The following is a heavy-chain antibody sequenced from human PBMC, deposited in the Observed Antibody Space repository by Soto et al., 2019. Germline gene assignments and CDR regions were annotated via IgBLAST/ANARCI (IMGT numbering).Heavy chain of an antibody. CDR2: IWYDGSNK. Sequence: PGGSLRLSCAASGFTFSIYGMHWVRQAPGKGLEWVAVIWYDGSNKYYADSVKGRFTISRDNSKNTLYLQMNSLRAEDTAVYYCASGGYSYGYRYYYYGMDVWGQGTTVTVSS. CDR3: ASGGYSYGYRYYYYGMDV. D-gene: IGHD5-18*01. V-gene: IGHV3-33*01. CDR1: GFTFSIYG. J-gene: IGHJ6*02.